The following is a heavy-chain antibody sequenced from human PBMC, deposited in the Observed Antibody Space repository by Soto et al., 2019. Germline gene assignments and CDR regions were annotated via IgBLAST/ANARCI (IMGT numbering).Heavy chain of an antibody. V-gene: IGHV3-74*01. CDR2: IDKVGTDS. Sequence: EVQLVESGGGLVQPGGSLRLSCAASEFTFSGRPVHWVRQAPGKGLVWVSGIDKVGTDSTYGDSVKGRVTSSRDNAKNTVYLQMNSLIVEDTAVYYCARGWFGPDVWGKGTAVTVSS. J-gene: IGHJ6*03. CDR3: ARGWFGPDV. D-gene: IGHD3-10*01. CDR1: EFTFSGRP.